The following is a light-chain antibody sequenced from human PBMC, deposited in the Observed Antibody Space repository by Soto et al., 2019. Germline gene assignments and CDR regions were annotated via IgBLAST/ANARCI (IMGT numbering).Light chain of an antibody. CDR2: DAS. CDR3: QQYNSYPMYT. J-gene: IGKJ2*01. V-gene: IGKV1-5*01. CDR1: QSISSW. Sequence: DIQMTQSPSTLSACVGDRVTITCRASQSISSWLAWYQQKPGKAPKLLIYDASSLESGVPSRFSGSGSGTEFTLTISSLQPDDFATYYCQQYNSYPMYTFGQGTKADIK.